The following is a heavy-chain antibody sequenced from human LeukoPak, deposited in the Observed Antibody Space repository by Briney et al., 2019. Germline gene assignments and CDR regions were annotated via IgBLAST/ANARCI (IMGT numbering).Heavy chain of an antibody. Sequence: PSQTLSLTCTVSGGSISSGGYYWSWIRQHPGKGLEWIGEINHSGSTNYNPSLKSRVTISVDTSKNQFSLKLSSVTAADTAVYYCANDPVGDGYNLPGDWGQGTLVTVSS. CDR3: ANDPVGDGYNLPGD. D-gene: IGHD5-24*01. V-gene: IGHV4-31*03. J-gene: IGHJ4*02. CDR2: INHSGST. CDR1: GGSISSGGYY.